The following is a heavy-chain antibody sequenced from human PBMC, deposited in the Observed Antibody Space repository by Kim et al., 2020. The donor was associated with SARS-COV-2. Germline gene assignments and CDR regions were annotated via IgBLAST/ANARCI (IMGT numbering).Heavy chain of an antibody. CDR2: ISYDGSNK. V-gene: IGHV3-30*18. CDR1: GFTFSSYG. Sequence: GGSLRLSCAASGFTFSSYGMHWVRQAPGKGLEWVAVISYDGSNKNYADSVKGRFTISRDNSKNTLYLQMNSLRAEDTAVYYCAKDLKMGDCSGLYYYYYG. J-gene: IGHJ6*01. CDR3: AKDLKMGDCSGLYYYYYG. D-gene: IGHD6-19*01.